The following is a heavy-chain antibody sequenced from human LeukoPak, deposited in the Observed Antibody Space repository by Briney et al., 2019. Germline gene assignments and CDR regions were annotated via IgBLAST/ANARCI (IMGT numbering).Heavy chain of an antibody. J-gene: IGHJ4*02. CDR1: GFTFSTFA. CDR3: VRDRNYYEALQRSY. V-gene: IGHV3-23*01. D-gene: IGHD3-3*01. CDR2: ITGAGDTT. Sequence: GGSLRLSCAASGFTFSTFAMSWVRQDPGRGLEWVSSITGAGDTTFYPESVKGRFTISGDNSKNTLYLQMNSLRVEDTALYFCVRDRNYYEALQRSYWGQGTLVTVSS.